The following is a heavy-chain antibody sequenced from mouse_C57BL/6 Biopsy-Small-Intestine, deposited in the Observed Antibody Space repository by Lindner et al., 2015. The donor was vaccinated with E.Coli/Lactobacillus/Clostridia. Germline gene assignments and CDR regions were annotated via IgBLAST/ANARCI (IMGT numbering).Heavy chain of an antibody. CDR2: INPNYGAT. J-gene: IGHJ3*01. Sequence: QLQESGPELVKPGASVKISCKASGYSFIDFNMNWVKQSNGKSLEWIGVINPNYGATSYNQKFKGKATLTVNLSSSTAYMQLNSLTSEDSTIYYCARNGYYPFAYWGQGTLVTVSA. CDR1: GYSFIDFN. V-gene: IGHV1-39*01. D-gene: IGHD2-3*01. CDR3: ARNGYYPFAY.